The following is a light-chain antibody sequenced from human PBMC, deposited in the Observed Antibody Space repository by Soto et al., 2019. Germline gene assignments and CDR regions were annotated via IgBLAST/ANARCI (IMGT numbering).Light chain of an antibody. CDR3: AAWDDSLSGVV. CDR1: SSNIGSNY. CDR2: RNN. J-gene: IGLJ2*01. Sequence: QLVLTQPPSASGTPGQRVTISCSGSSSNIGSNYVYWYQQLPGTAPTLLIYRNNQRPSGVPDRFSGSKTGTSASLAISGLRSEDEADYYCAAWDDSLSGVVFGGGTKLTVL. V-gene: IGLV1-47*01.